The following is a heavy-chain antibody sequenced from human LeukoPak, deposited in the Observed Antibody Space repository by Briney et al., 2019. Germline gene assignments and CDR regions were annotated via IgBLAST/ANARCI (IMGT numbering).Heavy chain of an antibody. CDR1: GFTFSSYA. J-gene: IGHJ4*02. CDR3: AKEYCSNSVCHSLDY. D-gene: IGHD2-8*01. Sequence: GGSLRLSCAASGFTFSSYAMHWVRQAPGKGLEWVAVISYDGSDKYYADSVKGRFTFSRDNSKNTLYLQMNSLRAEDTAVYYCAKEYCSNSVCHSLDYWGQGTPVTVSS. CDR2: ISYDGSDK. V-gene: IGHV3-30*04.